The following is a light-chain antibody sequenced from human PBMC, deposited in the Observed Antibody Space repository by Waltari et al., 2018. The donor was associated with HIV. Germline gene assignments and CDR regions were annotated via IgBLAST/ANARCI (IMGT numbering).Light chain of an antibody. V-gene: IGLV1-44*01. CDR3: ATWDDSLNGYV. Sequence: QSVLTQPPSASGTPGQRVTISCSGSSSNIGSTAVTWSRQLPGTAPKLLIYSNNQRPSGVPDRFSGSKSGTSASLAISGLQSEDEADYYCATWDDSLNGYVFGTGTKVTVL. J-gene: IGLJ1*01. CDR2: SNN. CDR1: SSNIGSTA.